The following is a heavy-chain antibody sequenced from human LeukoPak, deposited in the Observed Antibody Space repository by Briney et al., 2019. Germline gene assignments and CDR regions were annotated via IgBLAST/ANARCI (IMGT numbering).Heavy chain of an antibody. V-gene: IGHV4-39*01. D-gene: IGHD3-22*01. CDR3: ARHGEYYDSSGPLDY. J-gene: IGHJ4*02. CDR2: IYYSGST. CDR1: GGSISSSSYY. Sequence: KPSETLSLTCTVSGGSISSSSYYWGWIRQPPGKGLEWIGSIYYSGSTYYNPSLKSRVTISIDTSKNQFSLKLSSVTAADTAVYYCARHGEYYDSSGPLDYWGQGTLVTVSS.